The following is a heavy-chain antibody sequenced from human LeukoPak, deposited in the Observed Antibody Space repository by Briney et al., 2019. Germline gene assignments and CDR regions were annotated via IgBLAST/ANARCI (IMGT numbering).Heavy chain of an antibody. CDR3: ARSPITMVRGVRTPDY. CDR2: IYHSGST. J-gene: IGHJ4*02. Sequence: SETLSLTCAVSGGSISSGGYSWSWIRQPPGKGLEWIGYIYHSGSTYYNPSLKSRVTISVDTSKNQFSLKLSSVTAADTAVYYCARSPITMVRGVRTPDYWGQGTLVTVSS. D-gene: IGHD3-10*01. V-gene: IGHV4-30-2*05. CDR1: GGSISSGGYS.